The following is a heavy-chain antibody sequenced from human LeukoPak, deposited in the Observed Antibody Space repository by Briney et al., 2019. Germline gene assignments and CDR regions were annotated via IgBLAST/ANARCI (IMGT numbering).Heavy chain of an antibody. CDR2: IYYSGST. CDR1: GGSISSYY. D-gene: IGHD6-19*01. V-gene: IGHV4-59*01. J-gene: IGHJ6*02. Sequence: SETLSLTCTVSGGSISSYYWSWIRQPPGKGLEWIGYIYYSGSTNYNPSLKSRVTISVDTSKNQFSLKLSSVTAAGTAVYYCARDRIAVAAYYYYGMDVWGQGTTVTVSS. CDR3: ARDRIAVAAYYYYGMDV.